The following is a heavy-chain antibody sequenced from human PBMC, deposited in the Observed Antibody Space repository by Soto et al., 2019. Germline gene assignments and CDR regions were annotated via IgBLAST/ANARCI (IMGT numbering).Heavy chain of an antibody. CDR2: ISYDGSNK. V-gene: IGHV3-30-3*01. Sequence: VRLSCAASGFTFSSYAMHWVRQAPGKGLEWVAVISYDGSNKYYADSVKGRFTISRDNSKNTLYLQMNSLRAEDTAVYYCARALACSGGSCYIATRYYYGMDVWGQGTTVTVSS. CDR3: ARALACSGGSCYIATRYYYGMDV. D-gene: IGHD2-15*01. CDR1: GFTFSSYA. J-gene: IGHJ6*02.